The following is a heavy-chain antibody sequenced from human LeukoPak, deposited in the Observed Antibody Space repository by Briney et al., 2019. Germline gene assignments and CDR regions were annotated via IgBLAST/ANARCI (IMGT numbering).Heavy chain of an antibody. CDR2: ISAYNGNT. D-gene: IGHD4-17*01. Sequence: ASVKVSCKASGYTFTSYGISWVRQAPGQGLEWMGWISAYNGNTNYSQKFQGRVTITRDTSASTAYMELSSLRSEDTAVYYCARDLWIDYGDPNDAFDIWGQGTMVTVSS. V-gene: IGHV1-18*01. CDR3: ARDLWIDYGDPNDAFDI. CDR1: GYTFTSYG. J-gene: IGHJ3*02.